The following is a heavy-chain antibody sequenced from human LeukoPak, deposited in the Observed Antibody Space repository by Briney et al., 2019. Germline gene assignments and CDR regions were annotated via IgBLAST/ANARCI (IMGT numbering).Heavy chain of an antibody. CDR1: GFTVGNNR. Sequence: QPGGSLRLSCAASGFTVGNNRMSWVRQASGKGLEWVSTVYGGGNTAYADSVKGRFTISRDTSKNTLLLQMNSLRAEDTAVYFCVRERFGAYVENWGQGALVTVSS. CDR2: VYGGGNT. D-gene: IGHD3-10*01. CDR3: VRERFGAYVEN. J-gene: IGHJ4*02. V-gene: IGHV3-53*01.